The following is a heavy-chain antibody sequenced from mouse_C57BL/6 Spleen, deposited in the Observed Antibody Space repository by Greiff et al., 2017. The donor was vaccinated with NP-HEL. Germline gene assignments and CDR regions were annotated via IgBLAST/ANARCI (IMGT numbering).Heavy chain of an antibody. Sequence: QVQLQQSGAELAKPGASVKLSCKASGYTFTSYWMHWVKQRPGQGLEWIGYINPSSGYTKYNQKFKDKATLTADKSSITAYMQLSSLTYEDSAVYYCARERDYYAMDYWGQGTSVTVSS. V-gene: IGHV1-7*01. CDR1: GYTFTSYW. J-gene: IGHJ4*01. CDR3: ARERDYYAMDY. CDR2: INPSSGYT.